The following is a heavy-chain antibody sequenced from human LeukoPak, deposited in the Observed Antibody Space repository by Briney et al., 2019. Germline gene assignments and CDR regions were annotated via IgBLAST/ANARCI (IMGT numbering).Heavy chain of an antibody. D-gene: IGHD2-2*01. CDR3: RAIVVARGWLDP. CDR1: GGTFISYA. Sequence: SVTVSCKASGGTFISYAISWVRQAPGQGLGWMGGIIPIFRTANYAQKFQGRVTITADESTSTAYMELSSLRPEDTVVYDCRAIVVARGWLDPWVQRTKVTVSS. J-gene: IGHJ5*02. V-gene: IGHV1-69*01. CDR2: IIPIFRTA.